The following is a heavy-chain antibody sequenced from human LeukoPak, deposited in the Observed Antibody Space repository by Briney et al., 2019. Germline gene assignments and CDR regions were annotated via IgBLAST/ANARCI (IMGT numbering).Heavy chain of an antibody. CDR3: ARGFPPGSGSRGSHAFDV. D-gene: IGHD6-19*01. CDR2: INYGGST. CDR1: EMSFSAYY. J-gene: IGHJ3*01. Sequence: SETVSLTCAVSEMSFSAYYWNWIRQSPGKGLEWIGEINYGGSTKYTPSLEGRGTILIDTSKNQFSLKLTSVTAADTAVYYCARGFPPGSGSRGSHAFDVWGQGTMVTVSS. V-gene: IGHV4-34*01.